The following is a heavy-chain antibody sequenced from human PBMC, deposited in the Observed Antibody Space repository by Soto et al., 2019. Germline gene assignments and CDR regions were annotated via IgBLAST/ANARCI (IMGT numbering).Heavy chain of an antibody. CDR2: INQDGSQR. CDR3: VRDHGYYDCEY. Sequence: EVELVESGGTLVQPGGSLRLSCAASGFTFSHHWMGWVRQAPGKGLQWVADINQDGSQRYYLDSVKDRFTISRDNAQNSLYLQMNSHGAEDTAVYFCVRDHGYYDCEYWGQGALVAVSS. D-gene: IGHD5-18*01. CDR1: GFTFSHHW. V-gene: IGHV3-7*01. J-gene: IGHJ4*02.